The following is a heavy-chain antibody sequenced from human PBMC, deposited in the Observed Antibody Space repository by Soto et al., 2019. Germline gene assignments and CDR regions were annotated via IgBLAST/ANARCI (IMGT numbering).Heavy chain of an antibody. J-gene: IGHJ4*02. Sequence: ASVKVSCKASGYTFATYGISWVRQAPGQGLEWMGWITPVNGDTNYAQKFQGRVTLTTETSTSTAYMEVRTLRSDDTAVYYCARLAPCSGGFCYSRALDYWGQGTLVTVSS. CDR3: ARLAPCSGGFCYSRALDY. CDR1: GYTFATYG. D-gene: IGHD2-15*01. V-gene: IGHV1-18*01. CDR2: ITPVNGDT.